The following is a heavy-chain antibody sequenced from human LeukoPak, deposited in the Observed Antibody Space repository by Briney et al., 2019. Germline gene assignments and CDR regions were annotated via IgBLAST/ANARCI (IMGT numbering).Heavy chain of an antibody. CDR1: GGSISSGGYY. Sequence: SETLSLTCTVSGGSISSGGYYWSWIRQHPGTGLEWIGYIYYSGSTYYNPSLKSRVTISVDTSKNQFSLKLRSVTAADTAVYYCARGGARGYDFWSGYYSGKELIWFDPWGQGTLVTVSS. CDR2: IYYSGST. CDR3: ARGGARGYDFWSGYYSGKELIWFDP. J-gene: IGHJ5*02. D-gene: IGHD3-3*01. V-gene: IGHV4-31*03.